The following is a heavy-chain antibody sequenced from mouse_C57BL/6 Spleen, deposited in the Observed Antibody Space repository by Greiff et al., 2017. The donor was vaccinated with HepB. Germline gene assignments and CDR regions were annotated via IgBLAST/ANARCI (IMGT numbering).Heavy chain of an antibody. CDR3: ARGRTGTYYFDY. CDR2: IYPGSGNT. D-gene: IGHD4-1*01. CDR1: GYTFTDYY. V-gene: IGHV1-76*01. Sequence: VNLVESGAELVRPGASVKLSCKASGYTFTDYYINWVKQRPGQGLEWIARIYPGSGNTYYNEKFKGKATLTAEKSSSTAYMQLSSLTSEDSAVYFCARGRTGTYYFDYWGQGTTLTVSS. J-gene: IGHJ2*01.